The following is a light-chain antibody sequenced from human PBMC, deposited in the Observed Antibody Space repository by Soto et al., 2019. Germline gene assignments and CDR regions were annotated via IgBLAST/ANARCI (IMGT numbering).Light chain of an antibody. Sequence: DIEMTQTPLSLSVTPGQPASISCKSSQSLLHSDGKTYLYWYLQKPGQPPQLWIYEVSNRFFGAQDRFSGSGSGKDFILKFSRVEVKIVGVYYCKQSIRLPLTFGGGTKGEIK. CDR3: KQSIRLPLT. CDR2: EVS. J-gene: IGKJ4*01. CDR1: QSLLHSDGKTY. V-gene: IGKV2D-29*01.